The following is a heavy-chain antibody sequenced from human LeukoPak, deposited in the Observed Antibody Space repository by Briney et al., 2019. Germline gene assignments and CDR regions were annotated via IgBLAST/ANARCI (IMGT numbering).Heavy chain of an antibody. J-gene: IGHJ4*02. CDR3: ARLSGSQTTPY. CDR2: IKHSGST. Sequence: PSETLSLTCAVYGGPFSGYYWSWIRQPPGKGLEWIGEIKHSGSTNYNPSLKSRVTISVDTSKTQFSLKLSSVTAADTAVYYCARLSGSQTTPYWGQGTLVTVSS. V-gene: IGHV4-34*01. CDR1: GGPFSGYY. D-gene: IGHD1-26*01.